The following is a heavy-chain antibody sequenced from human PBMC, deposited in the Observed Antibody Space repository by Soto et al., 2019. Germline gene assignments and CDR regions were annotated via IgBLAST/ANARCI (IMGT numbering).Heavy chain of an antibody. CDR3: ERPGDTHFTRDAFDI. CDR2: IIPIFGIA. J-gene: IGHJ3*02. V-gene: IGHV1-69*01. CDR1: GGTFSSYA. D-gene: IGHD3-10*01. Sequence: QVQLVQSGAEVKKPGSSVKVSCKASGGTFSSYAISWVRQAPGQGLEWMGGIIPIFGIANYAQKFQCRVTMTADESTSTAYMELSSLRSEDTAVYYCERPGDTHFTRDAFDIWGQGTMVTVSS.